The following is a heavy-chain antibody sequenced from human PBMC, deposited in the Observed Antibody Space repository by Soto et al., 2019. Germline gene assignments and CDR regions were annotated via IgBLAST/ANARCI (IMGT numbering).Heavy chain of an antibody. CDR2: IYYSGST. V-gene: IGHV4-31*03. CDR3: ATGDAWAVLLAY. J-gene: IGHJ4*02. D-gene: IGHD3-10*01. CDR1: GGSISSGGYY. Sequence: PSETLSLTCTVSGGSISSGGYYWSWIRQRPDTGLEWIGQIYYSGSTYYNPSLKSRVTISLDTSKNQFSLWLSSVTAADTAIYYCATGDAWAVLLAYWGQGTLVTVSS.